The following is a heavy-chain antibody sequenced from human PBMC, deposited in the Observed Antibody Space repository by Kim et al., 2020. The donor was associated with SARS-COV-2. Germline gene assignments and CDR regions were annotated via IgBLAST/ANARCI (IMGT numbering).Heavy chain of an antibody. J-gene: IGHJ6*02. Sequence: SETLSLTCTVSGGSISSYYWSWIRQPPGKGLEWIGYIYYSGSTNYNPSLKSRVTISVDTSKNQFSLKMSSVTAADTAVYYCARDSSPFLDCSSTSCLYGMDVWGQGTTVTVSS. CDR3: ARDSSPFLDCSSTSCLYGMDV. CDR1: GGSISSYY. D-gene: IGHD2-2*01. V-gene: IGHV4-59*01. CDR2: IYYSGST.